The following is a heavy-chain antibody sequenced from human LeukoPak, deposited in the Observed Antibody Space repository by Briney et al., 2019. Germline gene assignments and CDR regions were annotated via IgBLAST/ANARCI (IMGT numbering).Heavy chain of an antibody. Sequence: GGSLRLSCAASGFTFSSYAMHWVRQAPGKGLEWVAVISYDGSNKYYADSVKGRFTISRDNSKNTLYLQMNSLRAEDTAVYYCAREGNSSPAFDYWGQGTLVTVSS. V-gene: IGHV3-30-3*01. J-gene: IGHJ4*02. CDR1: GFTFSSYA. CDR2: ISYDGSNK. CDR3: AREGNSSPAFDY. D-gene: IGHD4-11*01.